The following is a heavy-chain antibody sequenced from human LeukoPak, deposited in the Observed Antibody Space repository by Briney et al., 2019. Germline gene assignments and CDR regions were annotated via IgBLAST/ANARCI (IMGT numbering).Heavy chain of an antibody. CDR1: GGSIRSSYYY. V-gene: IGHV4-39*07. J-gene: IGHJ5*02. Sequence: SETLSLTCTVSGGSIRSSYYYWGWIRQPPGKGLEWIGEINHSGSTNYNPSLKSRVTISVDTSKNQFSLKLSSVTAADTAVYYCARGARYSGSYWASTRRYNWFDPWGQGTLVTVSS. CDR3: ARGARYSGSYWASTRRYNWFDP. CDR2: INHSGST. D-gene: IGHD1-26*01.